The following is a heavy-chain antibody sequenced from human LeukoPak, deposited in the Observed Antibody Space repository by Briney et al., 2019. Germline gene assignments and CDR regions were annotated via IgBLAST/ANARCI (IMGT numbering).Heavy chain of an antibody. CDR1: GFTFSSYA. V-gene: IGHV3-23*01. Sequence: GGSLRLSCATSGFTFSSYAMSWVRQAPGKGLEWVSSISGSGGNTYYADSVKSRFTISRGYSKNTLYLQMNSLRTEETAVYYCAKGPAMVRGTFDPWGQGTLVTVSS. J-gene: IGHJ5*02. D-gene: IGHD3-10*01. CDR3: AKGPAMVRGTFDP. CDR2: ISGSGGNT.